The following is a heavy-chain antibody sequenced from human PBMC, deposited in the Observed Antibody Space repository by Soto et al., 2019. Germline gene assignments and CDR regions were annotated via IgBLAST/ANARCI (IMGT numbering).Heavy chain of an antibody. CDR3: ARAHYGDYGYGMDV. J-gene: IGHJ6*02. CDR1: GGSISSGGYS. CDR2: IYHSGSA. V-gene: IGHV4-30-2*01. Sequence: QLQLQESGSGLVKPSQTLSLTCAVSGGSISSGGYSWTWIRQPPGKGLEWIGYIYHSGSAYYNPSLKSRVTLXVXRXENQFSLKLRSVPAADTAVYYCARAHYGDYGYGMDVWGQGTTVTVSS. D-gene: IGHD4-17*01.